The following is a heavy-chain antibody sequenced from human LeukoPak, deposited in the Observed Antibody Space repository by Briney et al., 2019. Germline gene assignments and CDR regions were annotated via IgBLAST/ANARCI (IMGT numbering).Heavy chain of an antibody. D-gene: IGHD5-12*01. V-gene: IGHV3-74*03. Sequence: GGSLRLSCAASGFTFSSYWLHWVRQASGKGLVWVSRINSDGSSTTYADSVKGRFTISRDNAKNTLYLQMNSLRVEDTAVYYCAREGRVSGYDFDCWGQGTLVTVSS. CDR2: INSDGSST. J-gene: IGHJ4*02. CDR3: AREGRVSGYDFDC. CDR1: GFTFSSYW.